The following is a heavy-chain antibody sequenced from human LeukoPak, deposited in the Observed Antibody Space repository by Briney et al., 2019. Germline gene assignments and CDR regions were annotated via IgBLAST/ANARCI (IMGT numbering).Heavy chain of an antibody. Sequence: PGGTLRLSCAASGFAFSSYGMSWVRQAPGKGLEWVSAISGNGGSTYYADSVKGRFTISRDNSKNTLYLQMNSLRAEDTAVYYCAKASYDSSGYFVVDYWGQGTLVTVSA. CDR2: ISGNGGST. CDR3: AKASYDSSGYFVVDY. V-gene: IGHV3-23*01. CDR1: GFAFSSYG. D-gene: IGHD3-22*01. J-gene: IGHJ4*02.